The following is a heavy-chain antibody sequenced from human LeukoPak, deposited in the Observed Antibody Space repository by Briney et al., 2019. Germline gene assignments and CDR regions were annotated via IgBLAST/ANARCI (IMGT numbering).Heavy chain of an antibody. CDR2: IWYDGSNK. V-gene: IGHV3-33*01. Sequence: GGSLRLSCAASGFTFNNYGMHWVRQAPGKGLEWVAVIWYDGSNKYYADSVKGRFTISRDNSKNTLYLQMNSLRAEDTAVYYCARYWNGGNYDYWGQGTLVTVSS. J-gene: IGHJ4*02. D-gene: IGHD1-1*01. CDR1: GFTFNNYG. CDR3: ARYWNGGNYDY.